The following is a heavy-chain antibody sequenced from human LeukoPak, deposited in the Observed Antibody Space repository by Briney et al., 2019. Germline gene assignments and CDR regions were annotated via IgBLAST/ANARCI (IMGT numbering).Heavy chain of an antibody. Sequence: GGSLRLSCAASGFTFSSYAMHWVRQAPGEGLEWVAVISYDGSNKYYADSVKGRFTISRDNSKNTLYLQMNSLRAEDTAVYYCARDPATVVANYWGQGTLVTVSS. D-gene: IGHD4-23*01. CDR1: GFTFSSYA. CDR3: ARDPATVVANY. J-gene: IGHJ4*02. CDR2: ISYDGSNK. V-gene: IGHV3-30-3*01.